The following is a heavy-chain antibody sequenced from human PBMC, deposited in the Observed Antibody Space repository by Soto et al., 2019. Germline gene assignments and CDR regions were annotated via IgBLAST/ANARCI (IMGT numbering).Heavy chain of an antibody. CDR1: GFTFSSYG. CDR2: IWYDGSNK. V-gene: IGHV3-33*06. J-gene: IGHJ6*03. CDR3: AKAPTYDYYYYMDV. Sequence: GGSLRLSCAASGFTFSSYGMHWVRQAPGKGLEWVAVIWYDGSNKYYADSVKGRFTISRDNSKNTLYLQMNSLRADDTAVYYCAKAPTYDYYYYMDVWGKGTTVTVSS.